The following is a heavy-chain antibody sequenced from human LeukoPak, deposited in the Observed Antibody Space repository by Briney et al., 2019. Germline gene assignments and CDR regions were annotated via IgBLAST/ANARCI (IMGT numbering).Heavy chain of an antibody. CDR1: RGSISSNNW. J-gene: IGHJ5*02. Sequence: SETLSLTCAVSRGSISSNNWWSWVRQPPGKRLEWIAEIYHSGSTNYNPSLKSRVTISVDKSKNQFSLKLSSVTAADTAMYYCARDSYYLGSGSDNTPYNWFDPWGQGTLVTVSS. D-gene: IGHD3-10*01. CDR2: IYHSGST. V-gene: IGHV4-4*02. CDR3: ARDSYYLGSGSDNTPYNWFDP.